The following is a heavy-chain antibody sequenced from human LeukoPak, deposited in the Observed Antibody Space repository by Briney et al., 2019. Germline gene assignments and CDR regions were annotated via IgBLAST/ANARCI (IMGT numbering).Heavy chain of an antibody. CDR3: ARGRGRITIFGVPKRNDAFDI. CDR2: INHSGST. CDR1: GGSFSGYY. D-gene: IGHD3-3*01. J-gene: IGHJ3*02. Sequence: SETLSLTCAVYGGSFSGYYWSWIRQPPGKGLEWIGEINHSGSTNYNPSLKSRVTISVDTSKNQFSLKLSSVTAADTAVYYCARGRGRITIFGVPKRNDAFDIWGQGTMVTVSS. V-gene: IGHV4-34*01.